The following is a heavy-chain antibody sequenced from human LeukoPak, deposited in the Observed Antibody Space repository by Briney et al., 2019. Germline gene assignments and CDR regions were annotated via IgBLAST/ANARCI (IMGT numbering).Heavy chain of an antibody. J-gene: IGHJ4*02. D-gene: IGHD1-26*01. CDR2: IYYTGST. CDR1: GASISGSGYY. Sequence: SETLSLTCAVSGASISGSGYYLGWIRQPPGKGLEWIGNIYYTGSTYYNASLQSRVTVSIDTSKNQFSLRLNSVTAADTAMYYCVKSGGYGLIDYWGQGTLVTVSS. CDR3: VKSGGYGLIDY. V-gene: IGHV4-39*01.